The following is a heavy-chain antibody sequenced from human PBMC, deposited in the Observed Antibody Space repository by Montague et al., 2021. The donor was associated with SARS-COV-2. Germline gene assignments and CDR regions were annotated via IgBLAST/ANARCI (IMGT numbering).Heavy chain of an antibody. D-gene: IGHD6-13*01. J-gene: IGHJ5*01. CDR2: ISHSGST. CDR3: ARHRGSGSSWFDS. Sequence: SETLSLTCAVYGGSFSGYYWSWIRQPPGKGLEWIGEISHSGSTNYNPSLKSRVTISIDTSKNQFSLKLSSVTAADTAVCYCARHRGSGSSWFDSWGQGALVTVSS. CDR1: GGSFSGYY. V-gene: IGHV4-34*01.